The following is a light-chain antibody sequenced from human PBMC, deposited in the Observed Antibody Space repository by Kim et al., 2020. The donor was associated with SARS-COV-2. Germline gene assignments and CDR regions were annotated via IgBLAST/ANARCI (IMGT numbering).Light chain of an antibody. CDR3: QQYGSSPRIT. J-gene: IGKJ5*01. V-gene: IGKV3D-20*01. Sequence: PGESATLSCGASKSVSSSYLAWYQQKPGLAPRLLIYDASSRATGIPDRFSGSGSGTDFTLTISRLEPEDFAVYYCQQYGSSPRITFGQGTRLEIK. CDR1: KSVSSSY. CDR2: DAS.